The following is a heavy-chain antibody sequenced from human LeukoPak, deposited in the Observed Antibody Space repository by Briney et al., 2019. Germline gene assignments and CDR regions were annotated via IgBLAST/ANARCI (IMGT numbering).Heavy chain of an antibody. CDR2: ISAYNGNT. Sequence: ASVKVSCKASGYTFTSYGISWVRQAPGQGLEWMGWISAYNGNTNYAQKLQGRVTMTTDTSTSTAYMELRSLRSDDTAVYYCARDKASGGLSWIQLWSDRFDYWGQGTPVTVSS. J-gene: IGHJ4*02. V-gene: IGHV1-18*01. CDR3: ARDKASGGLSWIQLWSDRFDY. D-gene: IGHD5-18*01. CDR1: GYTFTSYG.